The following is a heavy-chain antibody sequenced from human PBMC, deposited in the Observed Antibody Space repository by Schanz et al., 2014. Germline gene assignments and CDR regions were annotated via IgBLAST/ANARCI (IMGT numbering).Heavy chain of an antibody. Sequence: QLVQSGAEVKKPGASVQVSCKASGYVFTAYYMHWVRQAPGQGPQWMGRISPLLGVANYAQEFQGRLTITADTSTSTAYMELSSLRSEDTAVYYCATCSGGTCHAKPVLDNWGQGTLVTVSS. CDR3: ATCSGGTCHAKPVLDN. CDR1: GYVFTAYY. D-gene: IGHD2-15*01. J-gene: IGHJ4*02. CDR2: ISPLLGVA. V-gene: IGHV1-69*09.